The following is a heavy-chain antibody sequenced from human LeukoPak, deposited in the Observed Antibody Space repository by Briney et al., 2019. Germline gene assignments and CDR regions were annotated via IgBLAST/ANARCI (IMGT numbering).Heavy chain of an antibody. D-gene: IGHD3-9*01. V-gene: IGHV3-23*01. CDR3: ARAILLTGSEYYFDS. Sequence: GGSLRLSCAASGFTFSSYAMSWVRQVPGKGLEWVSAISGSGGSTYYADSVKGRFTISRDTSKNTVYLHMNSPRPDDTATYYCARAILLTGSEYYFDSWGQGTLVTVSS. J-gene: IGHJ4*02. CDR2: ISGSGGST. CDR1: GFTFSSYA.